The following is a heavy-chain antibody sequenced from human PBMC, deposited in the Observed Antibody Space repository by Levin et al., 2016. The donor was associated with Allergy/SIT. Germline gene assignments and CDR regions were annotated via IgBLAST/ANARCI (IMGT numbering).Heavy chain of an antibody. D-gene: IGHD5-18*01. J-gene: IGHJ6*02. CDR2: IYYSGST. CDR3: ARGEYSYGYYYYYYGMDV. V-gene: IGHV4-59*01. Sequence: WIRQPPGKGLEWIGYIYYSGSTNYNPSLKSRVTISVDTSKNQFSLKLSSVTAADTAVYYCARGEYSYGYYYYYYGMDVWGQGTTVTVSS.